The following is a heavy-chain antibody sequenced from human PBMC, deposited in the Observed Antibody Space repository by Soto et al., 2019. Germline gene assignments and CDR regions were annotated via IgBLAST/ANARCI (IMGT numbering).Heavy chain of an antibody. CDR3: ARGYCSSTSCLLEDWFDP. CDR1: GGTFSSYA. D-gene: IGHD2-2*01. CDR2: IIPIFGTA. Sequence: GASVKVSCKASGGTFSSYAISWVRQAPGQGLEWMGGIIPIFGTANYAQKFQGRVTITADESTSTAYMELSSLRSEDTAVYYCARGYCSSTSCLLEDWFDPWGQGTLVTVSS. J-gene: IGHJ5*02. V-gene: IGHV1-69*13.